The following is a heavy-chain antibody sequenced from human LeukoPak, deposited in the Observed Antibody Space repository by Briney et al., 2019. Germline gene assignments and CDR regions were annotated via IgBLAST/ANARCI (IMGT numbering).Heavy chain of an antibody. CDR2: ISGSGGST. J-gene: IGHJ3*02. CDR3: AKDWEPAPKNAFDI. CDR1: GFTFSSYA. Sequence: GGSLRLSCAASGFTFSSYAMSWVRQAPGKGLGWVSAISGSGGSTYYADSVKGRFTISRDNSKNTLCLQMNSLRAEDTAVYYCAKDWEPAPKNAFDIWGQGTMVTVSS. V-gene: IGHV3-23*01. D-gene: IGHD1-26*01.